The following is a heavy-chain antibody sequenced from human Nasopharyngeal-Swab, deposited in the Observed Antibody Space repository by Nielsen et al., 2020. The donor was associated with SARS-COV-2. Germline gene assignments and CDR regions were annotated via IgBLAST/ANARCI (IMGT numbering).Heavy chain of an antibody. CDR2: IYYSGST. CDR1: GGSISSGRYY. CDR3: ARDTGIAEQWLVRTVDAFDI. V-gene: IGHV4-31*03. Sequence: SETLSLTCTVSGGSISSGRYYWSWIRQHPGKGLEWIGYIYYSGSTYYNPSLKSRVTITVDTSKTQFSLKLSSVTAADTAVYYCARDTGIAEQWLVRTVDAFDIWGQGTMVTVSS. D-gene: IGHD6-19*01. J-gene: IGHJ3*02.